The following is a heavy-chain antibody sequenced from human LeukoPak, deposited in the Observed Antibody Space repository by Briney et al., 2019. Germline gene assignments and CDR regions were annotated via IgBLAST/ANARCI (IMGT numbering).Heavy chain of an antibody. CDR3: ARRYDYVWGSYRYRPISHDY. D-gene: IGHD3-16*02. Sequence: PSETLSLTCTVPGGSISSSSYYWSWIRQPPGKGLEWIGEINHSGSTNYNPSLKSRVTISVDTSKNQFSLKLSSVTAADTAVYYCARRYDYVWGSYRYRPISHDYWGQGTLVTVSS. CDR2: INHSGST. CDR1: GGSISSSSYY. J-gene: IGHJ4*02. V-gene: IGHV4-39*07.